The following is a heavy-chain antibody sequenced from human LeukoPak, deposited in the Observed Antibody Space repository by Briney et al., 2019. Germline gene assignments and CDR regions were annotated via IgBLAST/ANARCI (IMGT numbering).Heavy chain of an antibody. J-gene: IGHJ4*02. Sequence: GGSLRLSCAASGFTFEDHGLSWVRQAPGKGLEWVSGINWNSGSKRYAASVKGRFTISRDNARNSVYLEMTSLRVEDTAFYHCVRHFNSVATMQIDYWGQGILVSVSS. D-gene: IGHD5-12*01. CDR1: GFTFEDHG. CDR2: INWNSGSK. V-gene: IGHV3-20*01. CDR3: VRHFNSVATMQIDY.